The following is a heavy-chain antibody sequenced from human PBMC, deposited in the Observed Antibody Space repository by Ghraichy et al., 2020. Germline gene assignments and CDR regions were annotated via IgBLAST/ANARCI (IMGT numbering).Heavy chain of an antibody. V-gene: IGHV4-59*01. Sequence: ICYKKNTNYNTSLKSRITISVDTSKNQVSLRLSSVTAADTAVYYCARASGGQYYYNYVMDVWGQ. CDR2: ICYKKNT. J-gene: IGHJ6*02. CDR3: ARASGGQYYYNYVMDV. D-gene: IGHD3-16*01.